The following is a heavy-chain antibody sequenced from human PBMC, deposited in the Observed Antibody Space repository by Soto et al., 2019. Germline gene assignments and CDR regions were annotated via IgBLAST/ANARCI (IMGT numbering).Heavy chain of an antibody. CDR3: ARSLGNCSGGSSFPFDY. J-gene: IGHJ4*02. Sequence: EVQLVESGGGLVQPGGSLRLSCAASGFTFSSYWMTWVRQAPGKGLEWVANIKKDGSEKYYVDSVKGRFTISRDNAKNSLYLQMNRLRVDDTAVYYCARSLGNCSGGSSFPFDYWGQGTLVTVSS. V-gene: IGHV3-7*01. D-gene: IGHD2-15*01. CDR2: IKKDGSEK. CDR1: GFTFSSYW.